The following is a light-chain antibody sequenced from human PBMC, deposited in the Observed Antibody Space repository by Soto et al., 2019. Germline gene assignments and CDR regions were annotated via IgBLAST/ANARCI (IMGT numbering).Light chain of an antibody. CDR1: QNLGDGR. Sequence: VLTQSPGTLSLSPGERATLSFRANQNLGDGRLAWYQQKPGQPPTLLIYDASTRATGIPDRFSGSGSGTDFTLTISRLEPEDFAVYSCQQYGSSGTFGQGTKVDIK. CDR2: DAS. V-gene: IGKV3-20*01. CDR3: QQYGSSGT. J-gene: IGKJ1*01.